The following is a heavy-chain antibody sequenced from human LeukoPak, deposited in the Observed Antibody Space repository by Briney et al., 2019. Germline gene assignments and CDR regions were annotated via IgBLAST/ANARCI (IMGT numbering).Heavy chain of an antibody. CDR2: ISNTGSVI. D-gene: IGHD3-10*01. Sequence: PGGSLRLSCAASGSTFSSYTMNWVRQAPGKGLEWISYISNTGSVIYYADSVKGRFTISRDNAKNSLYLQMNSLRAEDTAVYYCAKEGGSMGSPFDYWGQGTLVTVSS. CDR3: AKEGGSMGSPFDY. V-gene: IGHV3-48*04. J-gene: IGHJ4*02. CDR1: GSTFSSYT.